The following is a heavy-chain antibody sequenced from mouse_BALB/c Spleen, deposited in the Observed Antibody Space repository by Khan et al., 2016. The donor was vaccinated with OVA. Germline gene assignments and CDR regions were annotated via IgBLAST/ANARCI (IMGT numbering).Heavy chain of an antibody. D-gene: IGHD1-1*02. CDR2: ISTNYGDA. Sequence: QVQLQQSGAELVRPGVSVKISCKASGYTFTDYAMHWVKQRHAKSLEWIGVISTNYGDADYNQNFKGQVSMSVDRSSSTVYMELARLKSEDSASYYCVRGGKFAYWGEGTLVTVSA. V-gene: IGHV1S137*01. J-gene: IGHJ3*01. CDR1: GYTFTDYA. CDR3: VRGGKFAY.